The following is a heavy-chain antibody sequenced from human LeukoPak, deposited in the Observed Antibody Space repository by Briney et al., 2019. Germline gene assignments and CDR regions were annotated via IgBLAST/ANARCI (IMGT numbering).Heavy chain of an antibody. CDR1: GLTVSSNY. J-gene: IGHJ4*02. V-gene: IGHV3-53*01. CDR2: IYSGGST. Sequence: GGSLRLSCAASGLTVSSNYMSWVRQAPGMGLEWVSVIYSGGSTYYADSVKGRFTISRDNSKNTLYLQMNSLRVEDTAVYYCARERANYYFDPWGQGTLVTVSS. D-gene: IGHD1-26*01. CDR3: ARERANYYFDP.